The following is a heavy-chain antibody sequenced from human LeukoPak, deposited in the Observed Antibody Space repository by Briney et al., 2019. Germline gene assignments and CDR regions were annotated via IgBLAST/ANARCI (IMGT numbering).Heavy chain of an antibody. V-gene: IGHV1-18*01. Sequence: ASVKVSCKASGYTFTSYGISWVRQAPGQGLEWMGWISAYNGNTNYAQKLQGRVTMTTDTSTSTAYMELRSLRSDDTAVYYCARGVAVAGTRANNWFDPWGREPWSPSPQ. CDR3: ARGVAVAGTRANNWFDP. J-gene: IGHJ5*02. CDR2: ISAYNGNT. CDR1: GYTFTSYG. D-gene: IGHD6-19*01.